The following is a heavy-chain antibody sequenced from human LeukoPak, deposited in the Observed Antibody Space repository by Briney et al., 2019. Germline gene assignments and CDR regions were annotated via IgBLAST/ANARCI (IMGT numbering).Heavy chain of an antibody. CDR2: IYTSGST. D-gene: IGHD3-22*01. CDR1: GGSISSYY. Sequence: SETLSLTCTVSGGSISSYYWSWIRQPPGKGLEWIGYIYTSGSTNYNPSLKSRVTISVDTSKNQFSLKLSSVTAADTAVYYCARLYYDSSGYYIDYWGQGTLVTVSS. CDR3: ARLYYDSSGYYIDY. V-gene: IGHV4-4*09. J-gene: IGHJ4*02.